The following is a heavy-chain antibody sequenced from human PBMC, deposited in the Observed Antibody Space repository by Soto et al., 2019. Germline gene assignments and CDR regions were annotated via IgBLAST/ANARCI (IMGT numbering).Heavy chain of an antibody. CDR2: ISYGGSEK. CDR3: GAGQDFSDD. V-gene: IGHV3-30*03. CDR1: GFSFSSYG. J-gene: IGHJ4*02. Sequence: QVQLVESGGGVVQPGRSLRLSCAASGFSFSSYGMHWVRQAPGKGLEWVALISYGGSEKYFADAVKGRFTISRDNSKNTLYLQMNSLRVAETAVYYCGAGQDFSDDWGQGTLVTVSS. D-gene: IGHD6-13*01.